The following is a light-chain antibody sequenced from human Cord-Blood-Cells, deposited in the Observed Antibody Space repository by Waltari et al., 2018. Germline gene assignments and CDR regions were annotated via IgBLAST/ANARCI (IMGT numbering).Light chain of an antibody. J-gene: IGLJ1*01. CDR3: SSYTSSSTYV. CDR2: DVS. Sequence: QSALTQPASVSGSPGQSITISCTGTSSDVGGYNYVSWYQQHPGKAPELRIYDVSKRPSGFSNRYAGSKSGNTASLTISGLQAEDEADYYCSSYTSSSTYVFGTGTKVTVL. CDR1: SSDVGGYNY. V-gene: IGLV2-14*01.